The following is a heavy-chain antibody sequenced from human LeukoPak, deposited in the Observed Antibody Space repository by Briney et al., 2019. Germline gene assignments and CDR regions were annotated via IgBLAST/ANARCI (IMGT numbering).Heavy chain of an antibody. V-gene: IGHV4-61*01. J-gene: IGHJ5*02. CDR3: ARDYSSWLDP. CDR1: GGSVSSGSYY. D-gene: IGHD6-13*01. Sequence: SETLSLTRTVSGGSVSSGSYYWSRIRQPPGKGLEWIGYIYYSGSTNYNPSLKSRVTISVGTSKNQFSLKLSSVTAADTAVYYCARDYSSWLDPWGQGTLVTVSS. CDR2: IYYSGST.